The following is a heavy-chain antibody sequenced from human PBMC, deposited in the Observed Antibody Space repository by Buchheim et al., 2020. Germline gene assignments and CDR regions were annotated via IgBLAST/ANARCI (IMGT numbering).Heavy chain of an antibody. CDR2: IYYSGST. Sequence: QVQLQESGPGLVKPSETLSLTCTVSGGSISSYYWSWIRQPPGKGLEWIGYIYYSGSTNYNPSLKSRVTISVDTSKNQFSLKLSSVTAADTAVYYCARGIQLWSQFDYWGQGTL. CDR1: GGSISSYY. D-gene: IGHD5-18*01. V-gene: IGHV4-59*01. J-gene: IGHJ4*02. CDR3: ARGIQLWSQFDY.